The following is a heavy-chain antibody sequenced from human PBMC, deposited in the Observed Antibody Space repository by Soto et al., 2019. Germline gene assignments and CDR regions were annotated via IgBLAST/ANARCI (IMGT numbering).Heavy chain of an antibody. CDR2: ISYDGRNK. J-gene: IGHJ4*02. CDR1: GFTFSSYA. CDR3: ARGFPGYSSGWGYFDY. Sequence: QVQLVESGGGVVQPGRSLRLSCAASGFTFSSYAMHWVRQAPGKGLEWVAVISYDGRNKYYADSVKGRFTISRDNSKNTLYLQMNSLRAEDTAVYYCARGFPGYSSGWGYFDYWGQGTLVTVSS. V-gene: IGHV3-30*04. D-gene: IGHD6-19*01.